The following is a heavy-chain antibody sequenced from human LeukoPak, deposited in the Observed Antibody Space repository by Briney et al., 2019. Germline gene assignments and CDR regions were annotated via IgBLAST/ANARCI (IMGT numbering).Heavy chain of an antibody. Sequence: GGSLRLSCAASGFTFSSYAMHWVRQAPGKGLEWVSSISSSSSYIYYADSVKGRFTISRDNAKNSLYLQMNSLRAEDTAVYYCARAALSTYWFDPWGQGTLVTVSS. D-gene: IGHD2-15*01. CDR1: GFTFSSYA. CDR2: ISSSSSYI. CDR3: ARAALSTYWFDP. J-gene: IGHJ5*02. V-gene: IGHV3-21*01.